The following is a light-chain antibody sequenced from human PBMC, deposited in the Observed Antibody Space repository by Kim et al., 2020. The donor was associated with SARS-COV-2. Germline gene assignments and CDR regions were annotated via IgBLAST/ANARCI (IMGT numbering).Light chain of an antibody. V-gene: IGKV3-15*01. Sequence: EIVMTQSPATLSVSPGERATLSCRASQSVSSNLAWYQQKPGLAPRLLLYGASTRASGIPDRFSGSGSGTEFTLTISSLQSEDFAVYYCQQYNTWPPFTFGQGTRLEIK. CDR2: GAS. J-gene: IGKJ5*01. CDR3: QQYNTWPPFT. CDR1: QSVSSN.